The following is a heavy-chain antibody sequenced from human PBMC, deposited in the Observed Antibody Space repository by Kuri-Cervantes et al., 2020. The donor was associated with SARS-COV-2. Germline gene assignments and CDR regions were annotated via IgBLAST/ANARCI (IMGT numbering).Heavy chain of an antibody. J-gene: IGHJ5*02. CDR3: ARDRTDPKLDTVVVPAVPFDP. CDR1: GYTFTSYG. Sequence: ASVKVSCKASGYTFTSYGISWVRQAPGQGLEWMGWISAYNGNTNYAQKLQGRVTMTTDTSTSTAYMELRSLRSDDTAVYYCARDRTDPKLDTVVVPAVPFDPWGQGTLVTVSS. D-gene: IGHD2-2*01. CDR2: ISAYNGNT. V-gene: IGHV1-18*01.